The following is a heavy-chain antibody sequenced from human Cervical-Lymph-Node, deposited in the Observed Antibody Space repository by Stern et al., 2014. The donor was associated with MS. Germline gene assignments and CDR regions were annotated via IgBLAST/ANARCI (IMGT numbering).Heavy chain of an antibody. D-gene: IGHD4-17*01. V-gene: IGHV4-61*02. CDR1: GGSISSGSYY. Sequence: VQLVESGPGLVKPSQTLSLTCTVSGGSISSGSYYWSWIRQPAGKGLEWIGRIYTSGSTNYNPSLKSRVTISVDTPKNQFPLKLGSVTAADTAVYYCARCVDYGDFYYDYWGQGTLVTVSS. CDR3: ARCVDYGDFYYDY. J-gene: IGHJ4*02. CDR2: IYTSGST.